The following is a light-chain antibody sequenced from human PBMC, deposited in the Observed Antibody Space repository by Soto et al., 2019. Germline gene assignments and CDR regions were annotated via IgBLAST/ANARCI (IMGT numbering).Light chain of an antibody. V-gene: IGKV3-15*01. CDR3: QQYNNWPRT. CDR2: GAS. CDR1: QSVSSN. Sequence: EIVMTQSPATLSVSPGERATLSCRASQSVSSNLAWYQQKPGQAPRLLIYGASTRATGIPARFSGSRSGTEFTLTISRLLSEDFAVYYCQQYNNWPRTVGQGTKVEIK. J-gene: IGKJ1*01.